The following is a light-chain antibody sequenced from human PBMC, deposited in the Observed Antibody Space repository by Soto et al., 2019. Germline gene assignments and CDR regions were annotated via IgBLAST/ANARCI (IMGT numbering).Light chain of an antibody. J-gene: IGKJ1*01. CDR3: QQSYSAPPT. Sequence: DIQMTQSPSSLSASVGDRVTITCRASQSISSYLNWYQQKPGKAPKLLIYAASSLQSGVPSRFSGSGSEKDFTLTINSLQPEDFSTYYCQQSYSAPPTFGQGTKVEIK. CDR2: AAS. V-gene: IGKV1-39*01. CDR1: QSISSY.